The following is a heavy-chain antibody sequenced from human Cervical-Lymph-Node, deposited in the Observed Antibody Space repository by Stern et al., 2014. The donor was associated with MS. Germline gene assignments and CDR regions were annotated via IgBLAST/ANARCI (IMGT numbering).Heavy chain of an antibody. CDR1: GFTFSSFA. V-gene: IGHV3-23*04. Sequence: EVQLVESGGGLVQPGGSLRLSCAASGFTFSSFAMSWVRQAPGQGLEWVSSISGPGGTSKYADSVKGRFTISRDYSKNTLYLQMNSLRAEDTAIYYCAKGKTTNWNNPFDYWGQGTLVTVSS. CDR2: ISGPGGTS. J-gene: IGHJ4*01. D-gene: IGHD1/OR15-1a*01. CDR3: AKGKTTNWNNPFDY.